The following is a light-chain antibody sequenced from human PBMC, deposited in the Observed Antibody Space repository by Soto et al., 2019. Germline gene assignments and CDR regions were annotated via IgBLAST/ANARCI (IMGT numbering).Light chain of an antibody. CDR2: SAS. CDR3: QQYHHMTRT. V-gene: IGKV3-15*01. Sequence: EIVLTQSPATLSLSPGERATLSCRASQSVSSNLVWYQQKPGQAPRLLIYSASTRATGIPARFSGSGSGTEFTLTISSLQSEDVAVYYCQQYHHMTRTFGGGTKVDIK. J-gene: IGKJ4*01. CDR1: QSVSSN.